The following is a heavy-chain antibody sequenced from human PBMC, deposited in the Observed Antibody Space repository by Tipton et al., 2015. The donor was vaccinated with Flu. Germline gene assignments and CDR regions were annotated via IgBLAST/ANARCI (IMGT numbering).Heavy chain of an antibody. CDR1: GYFISSGYY. D-gene: IGHD2-8*02. CDR3: ARRDCAGGICYSRVYDAFDI. CDR2: IIQSGNA. J-gene: IGHJ3*02. Sequence: TLSLTCTVSGYFISSGYYWGWIRQSPGTGLQWIATIIQSGNAYYNPSLRSRVTISVDTTKNLFSLNLSSVTATDTAVYYCARRDCAGGICYSRVYDAFDIWGQGTLVTVSS. V-gene: IGHV4-38-2*02.